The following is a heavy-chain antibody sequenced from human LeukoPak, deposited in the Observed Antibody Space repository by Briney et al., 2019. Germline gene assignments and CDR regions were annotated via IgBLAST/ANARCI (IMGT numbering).Heavy chain of an antibody. J-gene: IGHJ4*02. CDR2: SNPSGVGT. D-gene: IGHD2-8*02. CDR3: AREESGGYFDY. V-gene: IGHV1-46*01. Sequence: ASVKVSCKASRYTFTSYYMHWVRQAPGQGREWMGVSNPSGVGTNYAQKFQGRVTMTRDTSTTTLYMELSSLRSEGTAVYYCAREESGGYFDYWGQGTLVTVSS. CDR1: RYTFTSYY.